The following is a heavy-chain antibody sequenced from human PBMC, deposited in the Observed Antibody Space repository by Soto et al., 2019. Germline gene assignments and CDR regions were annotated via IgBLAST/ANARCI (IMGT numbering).Heavy chain of an antibody. Sequence: EVQLLESGGGLVQPGGSLRLSCAASGFPFSSNSMSWVRQAPGKGLEWVSALSDSGDRIYYVDSVKGRFTISRDNSKNKLYLQMNSLRAEDTAVYYCVTLALWKFDDWGQGTLVIVSS. J-gene: IGHJ4*02. CDR3: VTLALWKFDD. CDR2: LSDSGDRI. CDR1: GFPFSSNS. V-gene: IGHV3-23*01. D-gene: IGHD3-3*01.